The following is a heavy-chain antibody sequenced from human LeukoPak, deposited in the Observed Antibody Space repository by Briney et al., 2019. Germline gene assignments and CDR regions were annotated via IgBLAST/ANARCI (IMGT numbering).Heavy chain of an antibody. CDR3: ATQGGVRGVIIPIDY. D-gene: IGHD3-10*01. CDR1: GRTFTSFA. J-gene: IGHJ4*02. Sequence: APVKVSCKASGRTFTSFAISCVRQASGQGLEWMRGILPIFGTANYAPKFQGRVTITADKSTSTAYMELSSLRSEDTAVYYCATQGGVRGVIIPIDYWGQGTLVAVSS. CDR2: ILPIFGTA. V-gene: IGHV1-69*06.